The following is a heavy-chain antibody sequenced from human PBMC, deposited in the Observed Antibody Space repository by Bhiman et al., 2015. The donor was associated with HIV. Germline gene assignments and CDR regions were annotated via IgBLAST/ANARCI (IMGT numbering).Heavy chain of an antibody. J-gene: IGHJ4*02. CDR3: ASRLSYYNFDSDPTHFFDS. CDR1: GFTVSSNY. V-gene: IGHV3-53*01. Sequence: EVQLVESGGGLIQPGGSLRLSCAASGFTVSSNYISWVRQAPGKGLEWVSIIYSGGSTHYADSVKGRFSISRDNSKNTLYLQMISLRAEDTAVYYCASRLSYYNFDSDPTHFFDSWGQGTLVTVSS. CDR2: IYSGGST. D-gene: IGHD3-3*01.